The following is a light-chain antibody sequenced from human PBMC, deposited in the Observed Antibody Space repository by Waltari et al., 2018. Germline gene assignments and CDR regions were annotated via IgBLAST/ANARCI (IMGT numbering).Light chain of an antibody. Sequence: QSALTQPASVSGSPGQSIAISCTGTSSDVGAYYYVSWYQQHPGKAPRLMIHDVTYRPSGVSDRFSGSKSGNTASLTISGLQAEDEADYYCGSYTNTGTILFGGGTKLTVL. CDR3: GSYTNTGTIL. J-gene: IGLJ2*01. V-gene: IGLV2-14*03. CDR1: SSDVGAYYY. CDR2: DVT.